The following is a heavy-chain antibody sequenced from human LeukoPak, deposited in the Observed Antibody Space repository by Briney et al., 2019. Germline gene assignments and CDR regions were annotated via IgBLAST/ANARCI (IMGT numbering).Heavy chain of an antibody. V-gene: IGHV1-69*05. D-gene: IGHD5-18*01. Sequence: SVKVSCKASGGTFSSYAISWVRQAPGQGLEWMGGIIPIFGTPNYAQKFQGRVTITTDESTSTAYMELSSLRSEDTAVYYCARVATDTAMVQSVSYYYYMDVWGKGTTVTVSS. CDR1: GGTFSSYA. CDR3: ARVATDTAMVQSVSYYYYMDV. CDR2: IIPIFGTP. J-gene: IGHJ6*03.